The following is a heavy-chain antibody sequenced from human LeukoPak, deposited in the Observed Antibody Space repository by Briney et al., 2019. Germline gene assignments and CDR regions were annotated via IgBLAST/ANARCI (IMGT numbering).Heavy chain of an antibody. J-gene: IGHJ6*02. CDR2: IGTAGDT. Sequence: GRSLRLSCAASGFTFSSYDMHWVRQATGKGLEWVSAIGTAGDTYYPGSVKGRFTISRENAKNSLYLQMNSLRAGDTAVYYCARGLDYGDLRGIDYTMDVWGQGTTVTVSS. V-gene: IGHV3-13*01. D-gene: IGHD4-17*01. CDR3: ARGLDYGDLRGIDYTMDV. CDR1: GFTFSSYD.